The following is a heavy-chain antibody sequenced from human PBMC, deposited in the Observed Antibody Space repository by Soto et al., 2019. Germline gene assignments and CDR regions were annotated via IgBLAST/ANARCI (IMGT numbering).Heavy chain of an antibody. D-gene: IGHD6-13*01. CDR3: ARDAEAAAGTFQFDP. V-gene: IGHV3-30-3*01. Sequence: ESGGGVVQPGRPRRLSCAASGFTFRSYSMHWVRQAPGKGLEWVAVISSDGSGQYYADSVKGRFTISRDNSKNTLYLQLNSLRAEDTAVYYCARDAEAAAGTFQFDPWGQGTLVTVSS. J-gene: IGHJ5*02. CDR1: GFTFRSYS. CDR2: ISSDGSGQ.